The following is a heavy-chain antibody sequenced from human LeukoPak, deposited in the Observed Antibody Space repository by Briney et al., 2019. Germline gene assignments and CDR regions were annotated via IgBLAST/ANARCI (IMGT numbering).Heavy chain of an antibody. CDR1: GGSVTSNW. CDR3: ARAGDYDILTGYYRFFDY. J-gene: IGHJ4*02. CDR2: IYHSGST. V-gene: IGHV4-4*02. D-gene: IGHD3-9*01. Sequence: SGTLSLTCVVSGGSVTSNWWSWVRQPPGKGLEWIGEIYHSGSTTYNPSLKSRVTISIDTSKTQFSLKLSSVTAADTAVYYCARAGDYDILTGYYRFFDYWGQGTLVTVFS.